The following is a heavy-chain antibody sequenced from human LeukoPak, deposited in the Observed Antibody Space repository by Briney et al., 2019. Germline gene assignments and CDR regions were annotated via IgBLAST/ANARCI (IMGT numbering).Heavy chain of an antibody. CDR2: IKHSGST. J-gene: IGHJ4*02. D-gene: IGHD1-26*01. Sequence: SETLSLTCAVYGGSFSGYYWSWIRQPPGKGLEWIGEIKHSGSTNYNPSLKSRVTISVDTSKNQFSLKLSSVTAADTAVYYCAREKPSGATDYWGQGTLVTVSS. CDR1: GGSFSGYY. CDR3: AREKPSGATDY. V-gene: IGHV4-34*01.